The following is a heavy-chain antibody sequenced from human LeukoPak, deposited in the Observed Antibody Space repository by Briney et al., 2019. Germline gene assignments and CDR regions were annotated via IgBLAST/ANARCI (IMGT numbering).Heavy chain of an antibody. CDR3: ARWYSSSWYEDY. CDR2: IYYSGST. D-gene: IGHD6-13*01. V-gene: IGHV4-30-4*01. CDR1: GGSISSGDYY. Sequence: PSETLSLTCTVSGGSISSGDYYWSWIRQPPGKGLEWIGYIYYSGSTYYNPSLKSRVTISVDTSKNQFSLKLSSVTATDTAVYYCARWYSSSWYEDYWGQGTLVTVSS. J-gene: IGHJ4*02.